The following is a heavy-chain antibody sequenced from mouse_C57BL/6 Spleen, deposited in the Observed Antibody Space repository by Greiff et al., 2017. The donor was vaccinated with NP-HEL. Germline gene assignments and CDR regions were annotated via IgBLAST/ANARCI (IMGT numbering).Heavy chain of an antibody. CDR2: IYPGSGST. V-gene: IGHV1-55*01. CDR1: GYTFTSYW. CDR3: SGSSWRERVYYAMDY. J-gene: IGHJ4*01. D-gene: IGHD1-1*01. Sequence: QVQLQQPGAELVKPGASVKMSCKASGYTFTSYWITWVKQRPGQGLEWIGDIYPGSGSTNYNEKFTSKATLTVDTSSSTAYMQLSSLTSEDSAVYYCSGSSWRERVYYAMDYWGQGTSVTVSS.